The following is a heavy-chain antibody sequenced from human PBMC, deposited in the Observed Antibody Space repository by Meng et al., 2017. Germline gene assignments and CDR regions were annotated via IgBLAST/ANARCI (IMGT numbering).Heavy chain of an antibody. D-gene: IGHD2-21*02. Sequence: VQVVQSGAGVQKPGSSVKGSCKASGGTFSSYAISWVRQAPGQGLEWMGGIIPIFGTANYAQKFQGRVTITADESTSTAFMELSSLRSEDTAVYYCAREGPCGGDCSGFDYWGQGTLVTVSS. V-gene: IGHV1-69*01. CDR3: AREGPCGGDCSGFDY. CDR1: GGTFSSYA. CDR2: IIPIFGTA. J-gene: IGHJ4*02.